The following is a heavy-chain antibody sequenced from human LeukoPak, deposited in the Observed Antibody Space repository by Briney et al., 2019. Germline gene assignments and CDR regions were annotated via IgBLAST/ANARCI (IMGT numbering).Heavy chain of an antibody. CDR3: ARDHTCGRADAFDI. CDR1: GGSISSYY. CDR2: IYYSGST. J-gene: IGHJ3*02. Sequence: TSETLSLTCTVSGGSISSYYWSWIRQPPGKGPEWIGYIYYSGSTNYNPSLKSRVTISVDTSKNQFSLKLSSVTAADTAVYYCARDHTCGRADAFDIWGQGTMVTVSS. V-gene: IGHV4-59*01.